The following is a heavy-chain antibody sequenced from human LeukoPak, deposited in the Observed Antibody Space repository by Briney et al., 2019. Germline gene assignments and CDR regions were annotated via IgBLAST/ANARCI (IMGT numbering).Heavy chain of an antibody. CDR2: VADDEQTI. Sequence: PGGSLRLSCVASGFTFTGHSMRWVRQAPREGLEWVADVADDEQTIFYADSLKGRFTVSRDNSKNTVYLQMNSLSDEDTAVYYCTREKQKGGTPFDYWGQGSLVTVSS. CDR3: TREKQKGGTPFDY. CDR1: GFTFTGHS. J-gene: IGHJ4*02. V-gene: IGHV3-30*04. D-gene: IGHD1-26*01.